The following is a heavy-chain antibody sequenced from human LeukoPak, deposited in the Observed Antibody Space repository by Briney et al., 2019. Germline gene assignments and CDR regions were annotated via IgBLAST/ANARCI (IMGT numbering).Heavy chain of an antibody. D-gene: IGHD2-15*01. V-gene: IGHV1-58*02. J-gene: IGHJ4*02. CDR3: AATTHSPDVVEVAAAFDY. CDR2: IVVGSGNT. CDR1: GFTFTTSA. Sequence: GTSVKVSCKASGFTFTTSAMQWVRQARGQRLEWIGWIVVGSGNTNYAQKFQERVTITRDMSTSTAYMELSSLRSEDTAVYYCAATTHSPDVVEVAAAFDYWGQGTLVTVSS.